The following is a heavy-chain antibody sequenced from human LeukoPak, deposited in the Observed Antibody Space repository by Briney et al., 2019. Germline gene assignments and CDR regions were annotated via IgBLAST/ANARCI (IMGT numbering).Heavy chain of an antibody. CDR1: VGTFIIYA. CDR2: FDPEDGET. Sequence: ASLKVSFKASVGTFIIYAISWVRQAPGKGLEWMGGFDPEDGETIYAQKFQGRVTMNEDTSTDTAYMELSSLRSEDTAVYYCATDRVRYFDSWGQGTLVTVSS. J-gene: IGHJ4*02. CDR3: ATDRVRYFDS. D-gene: IGHD3-9*01. V-gene: IGHV1-24*01.